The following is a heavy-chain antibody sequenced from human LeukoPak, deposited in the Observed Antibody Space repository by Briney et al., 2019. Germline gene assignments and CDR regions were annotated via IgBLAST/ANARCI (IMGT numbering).Heavy chain of an antibody. CDR2: ISSSGSTI. Sequence: GGSLRLSCAASGFTLSDYYMSWIRQAPGKGLEWVSYISSSGSTIYYADSVKGRFTISRDNSKNTLYLQMNSLRAEDTAVYYCARDPQYSSSTYFDYWGQGTLVTVSS. CDR1: GFTLSDYY. V-gene: IGHV3-11*04. D-gene: IGHD6-6*01. J-gene: IGHJ4*02. CDR3: ARDPQYSSSTYFDY.